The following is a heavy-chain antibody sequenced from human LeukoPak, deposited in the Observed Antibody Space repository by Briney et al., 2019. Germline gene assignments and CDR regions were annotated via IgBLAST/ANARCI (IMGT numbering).Heavy chain of an antibody. CDR3: ARDTWFRRDSYGLFDY. CDR1: GYTFTGYY. J-gene: IGHJ4*02. V-gene: IGHV1-2*02. CDR2: INPNSGGT. D-gene: IGHD5-18*01. Sequence: ASVKVSCKASGYTFTGYYMHWVRQAPGQGLEWMGWINPNSGGTNYAQKFQGRVTMTRDTSISTAYMELSRLRSDDTAVYYCARDTWFRRDSYGLFDYWGQGTLVTVSS.